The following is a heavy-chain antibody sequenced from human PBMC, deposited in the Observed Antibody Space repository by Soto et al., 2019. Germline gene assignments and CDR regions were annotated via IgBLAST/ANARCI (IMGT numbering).Heavy chain of an antibody. J-gene: IGHJ4*02. V-gene: IGHV1-46*01. CDR2: INPSGGST. CDR1: GYTFTSYY. CDR3: ARDLRFTVVPAAMGY. Sequence: QVQLVQSGAEVKKPGASVKVSCKASGYTFTSYYMHWVRQAPGQGLEWMGIINPSGGSTSYAQKFPGRVTMTRDTSTSTVYMELSSLRSEDTAVYYCARDLRFTVVPAAMGYWGQGTLVTVSS. D-gene: IGHD2-2*01.